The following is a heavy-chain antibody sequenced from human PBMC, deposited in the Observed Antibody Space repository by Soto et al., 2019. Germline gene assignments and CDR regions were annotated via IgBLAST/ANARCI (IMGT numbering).Heavy chain of an antibody. CDR1: EFTVSGHA. J-gene: IGHJ3*01. CDR2: ITADGGT. D-gene: IGHD2-15*01. Sequence: EVQVLESGGGLVQPGGSLRLSCEGSEFTVSGHAMTWIRQAPGKGPEWVSTITADGGTYYADSVKCRFDMSRDTSENTLYLEMNSLGAEDTAAYYCAPQVSCSGGSCQYDAFAVRGQGTMVTVSS. V-gene: IGHV3-23*01. CDR3: APQVSCSGGSCQYDAFAV.